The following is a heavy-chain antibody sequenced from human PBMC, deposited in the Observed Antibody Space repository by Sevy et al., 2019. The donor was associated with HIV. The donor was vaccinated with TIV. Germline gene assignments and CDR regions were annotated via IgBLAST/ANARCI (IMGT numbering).Heavy chain of an antibody. Sequence: SENLSLTCTVSGGSISSSSYYWGWIRQPPGKGLEWIGSIYYSGSTYYNPSLKSRVTISVDTSKNQFSLKLSSVTAADTTVYYCARLEWIRITMIVVFIDWGQGTLVTVSS. D-gene: IGHD3-22*01. CDR3: ARLEWIRITMIVVFID. V-gene: IGHV4-39*01. CDR2: IYYSGST. J-gene: IGHJ4*02. CDR1: GGSISSSSYY.